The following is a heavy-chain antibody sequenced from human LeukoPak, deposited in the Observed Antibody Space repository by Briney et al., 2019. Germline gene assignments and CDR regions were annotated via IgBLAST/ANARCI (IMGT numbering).Heavy chain of an antibody. CDR2: VSANSGEA. V-gene: IGHV1-18*01. CDR1: GYRFTTYG. D-gene: IGHD5-12*01. Sequence: GASVKVSCKASGYRFTTYGISWLRQAPGQGLVWMGWVSANSGEANYAQNFRDRVTLTTDTSTSTAYIELRSLTSDDTAVYYCARDWESDARTITDRWGQGTLVTVSS. CDR3: ARDWESDARTITDR. J-gene: IGHJ5*02.